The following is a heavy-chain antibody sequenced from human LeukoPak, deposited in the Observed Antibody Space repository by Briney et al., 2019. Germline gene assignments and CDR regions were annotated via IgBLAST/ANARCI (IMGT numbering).Heavy chain of an antibody. CDR2: IKQDGSEK. Sequence: GGSLRLSCEASGFTFSSYWMSWVRKAPGKGLEWVANIKQDGSEKYYVDSVKGRFTISRDNAKNSLYLQMNSLRAEDTAVYYCARDEAVTSYSDYWGQGTLVTVSS. D-gene: IGHD4-17*01. J-gene: IGHJ4*02. V-gene: IGHV3-7*03. CDR1: GFTFSSYW. CDR3: ARDEAVTSYSDY.